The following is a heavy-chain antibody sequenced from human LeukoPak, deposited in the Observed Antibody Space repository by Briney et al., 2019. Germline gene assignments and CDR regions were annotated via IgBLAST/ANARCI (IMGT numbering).Heavy chain of an antibody. D-gene: IGHD4-23*01. J-gene: IGHJ3*02. CDR3: ARAGSSTVVNTCDI. Sequence: GGSLRLSCAASGFTFSSYAMSWVRQAPGKGLEWVSTITSTGSSTDYADSVKGRFTIPRDNSKNTLYLQMNSLRAEDTAVYYCARAGSSTVVNTCDIWGQGTMVTVSS. V-gene: IGHV3-23*01. CDR2: ITSTGSST. CDR1: GFTFSSYA.